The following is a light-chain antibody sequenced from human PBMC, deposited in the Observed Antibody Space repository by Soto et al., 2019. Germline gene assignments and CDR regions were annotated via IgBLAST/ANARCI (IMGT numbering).Light chain of an antibody. J-gene: IGLJ3*02. CDR1: SSDVGGYNY. CDR2: EVF. Sequence: QPVLTQPASVSGSPGQSITISCTGTSSDVGGYNYVSWYQQHPGKVPKLMIYEVFRRPSGISDRFSGSKSGSTASLTISGLQAEDEADYYCCSYTTTSTFVFGGGTKVTVL. V-gene: IGLV2-14*03. CDR3: CSYTTTSTFV.